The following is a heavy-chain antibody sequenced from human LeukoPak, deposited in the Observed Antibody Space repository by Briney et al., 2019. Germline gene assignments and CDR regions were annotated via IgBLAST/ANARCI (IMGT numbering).Heavy chain of an antibody. V-gene: IGHV1-8*03. CDR2: ISAYNGNT. J-gene: IGHJ3*02. Sequence: GASVKVSCKASGYTFTSYAMNWVRQAPGQGLEWMRWISAYNGNTNYAQKFQGRVTITRNTSISTAYMELSSLRSEDTAVYYCARVGIVGADAFDIWGQGTMVTVSS. CDR1: GYTFTSYA. D-gene: IGHD1-26*01. CDR3: ARVGIVGADAFDI.